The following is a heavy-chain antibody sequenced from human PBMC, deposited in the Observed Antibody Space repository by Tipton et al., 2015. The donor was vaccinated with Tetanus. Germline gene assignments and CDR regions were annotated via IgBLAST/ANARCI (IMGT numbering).Heavy chain of an antibody. CDR2: INHSGST. V-gene: IGHV4-34*01. CDR1: GASFSDYY. Sequence: TLSLTCAVYGASFSDYYWSWIRQAPGKGLEWIGEINHSGSTNHNLSLKSRVTLSVDTSKNQVSLRLNSVTAADTAVYFCARTPAYYYGMDVWGQGTTVTVSS. J-gene: IGHJ6*02. CDR3: ARTPAYYYGMDV.